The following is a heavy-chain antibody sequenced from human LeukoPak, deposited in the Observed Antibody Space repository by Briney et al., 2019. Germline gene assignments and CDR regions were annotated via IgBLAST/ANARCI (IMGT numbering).Heavy chain of an antibody. Sequence: GGSLRLSCAVSGFTFNGFWMSWSRQAPGKGLEWVASINSDGSEGYYADVVKGRFTISRDNAKNSLYLQINSLRAEDTAVYYCARSSYSSSSSVWGQGTMVTVSS. D-gene: IGHD6-6*01. CDR1: GFTFNGFW. CDR3: ARSSYSSSSSV. V-gene: IGHV3-7*03. J-gene: IGHJ3*01. CDR2: INSDGSEG.